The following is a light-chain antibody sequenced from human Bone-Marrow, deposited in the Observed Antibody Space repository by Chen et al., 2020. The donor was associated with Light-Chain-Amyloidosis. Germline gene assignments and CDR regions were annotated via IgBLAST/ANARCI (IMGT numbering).Light chain of an antibody. V-gene: IGLV3-21*02. CDR1: NIGSTS. J-gene: IGLJ3*02. CDR2: DDS. Sequence: SYVLTQPSSVSVAPGQTATIACGGNNIGSTSVHWYQQTPGQAPLLVVYDDSDRPSGIPERLSGSNSGNTATLTISRVEAGDEAVDYGQVWDRSRDRPVFGGGTKLTVL. CDR3: QVWDRSRDRPV.